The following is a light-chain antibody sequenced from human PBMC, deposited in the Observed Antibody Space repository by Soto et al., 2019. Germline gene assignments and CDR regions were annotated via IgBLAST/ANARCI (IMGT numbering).Light chain of an antibody. CDR1: QDINNC. V-gene: IGKV1-33*01. CDR3: QQNDDVPYT. Sequence: DIRMTQSPSSLSASVGDRVTITCQASQDINNCLNWYQQKPGKAPKLLIYDASKLETGVPSRLSGSGSGTDFTFTISSLQPEDTATYYCQQNDDVPYTFGQGTKLEIK. J-gene: IGKJ2*01. CDR2: DAS.